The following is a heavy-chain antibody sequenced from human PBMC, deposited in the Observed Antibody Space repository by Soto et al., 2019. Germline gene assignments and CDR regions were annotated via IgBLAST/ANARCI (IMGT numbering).Heavy chain of an antibody. Sequence: GGSLRLSCAASGFTFSNAWMSWVRQAPGKGLEWVGRIKTRTDGGTTDYAAPVKGRFTISRDDSKNTLFLQMNSLKTEASSVYYCTTGTAVAIYNFDYWGQGTLVTVSS. CDR1: GFTFSNAW. CDR2: IKTRTDGGTT. CDR3: TTGTAVAIYNFDY. J-gene: IGHJ4*02. V-gene: IGHV3-15*01. D-gene: IGHD5-18*01.